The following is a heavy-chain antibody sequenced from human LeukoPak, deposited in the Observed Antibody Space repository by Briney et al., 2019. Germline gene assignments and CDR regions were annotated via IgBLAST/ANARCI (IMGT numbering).Heavy chain of an antibody. V-gene: IGHV4-4*09. CDR2: IYTSGST. CDR3: ARLVAGLGAYYFDY. Sequence: SETLSLTRTVSGGSISSYYWSWIRQPPGKGLEWIRYIYTSGSTNYNPSLKSRVTISVDTSKNQFSLKLSSVTAADTAVYHCARLVAGLGAYYFDYWGQGTLVTVSS. CDR1: GGSISSYY. D-gene: IGHD6-19*01. J-gene: IGHJ4*02.